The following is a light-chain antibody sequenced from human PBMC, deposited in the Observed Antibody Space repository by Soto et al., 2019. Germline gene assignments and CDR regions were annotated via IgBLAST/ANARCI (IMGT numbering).Light chain of an antibody. CDR1: QSVDSAF. CDR2: GAS. J-gene: IGKJ1*01. CDR3: QQYASSLT. V-gene: IGKV3-20*01. Sequence: EIVLTQSPGSLSLSLGERATLSCRASQSVDSAFFAWYQQKPGQPPSLLMYGASRRATGIPDRFSGSGSGTDFTLTISRLEPEDFAVYYCQQYASSLTFGQGPKVEI.